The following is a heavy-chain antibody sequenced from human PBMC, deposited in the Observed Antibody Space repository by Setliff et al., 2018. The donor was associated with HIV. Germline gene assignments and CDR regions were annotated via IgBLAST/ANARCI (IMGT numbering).Heavy chain of an antibody. CDR1: GYTFTGYF. Sequence: ASVKVSCKDSGYTFTGYFIHWVRQAPGQGLEWMGQINPNRGDTKSHHKFADRLIMSRDTSLTTVYMELTSLRSDDTAVYYCARVSSFNKIIRETFDIWGQGTLVTVSS. D-gene: IGHD3-10*01. CDR2: INPNRGDT. V-gene: IGHV1-2*06. CDR3: ARVSSFNKIIRETFDI. J-gene: IGHJ3*02.